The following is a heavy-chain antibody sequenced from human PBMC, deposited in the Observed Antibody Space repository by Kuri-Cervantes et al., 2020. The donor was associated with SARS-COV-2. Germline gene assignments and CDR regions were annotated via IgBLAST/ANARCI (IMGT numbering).Heavy chain of an antibody. CDR2: ISAYNGNT. V-gene: IGHV1-18*01. Sequence: ASVKVSCKASGGTFSSYAISWVRQAPGQGLEWMGWISAYNGNTNYAQKLQGRVTMTTDTSTSTAYMELRSLRSDDTAVYYCARDRPANYYDSSGFRYWGQGTLVTVSS. CDR1: GGTFSSYA. J-gene: IGHJ4*02. CDR3: ARDRPANYYDSSGFRY. D-gene: IGHD3-22*01.